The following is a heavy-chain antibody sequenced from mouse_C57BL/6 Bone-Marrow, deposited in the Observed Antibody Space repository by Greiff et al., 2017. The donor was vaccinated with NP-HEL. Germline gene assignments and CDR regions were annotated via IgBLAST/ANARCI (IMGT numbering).Heavy chain of an antibody. Sequence: QVQLQQSGPGLVQPSQSLSITCTVSGFSLTSYGVHWVRQSPGKGLEWLGVIWSGGSTDYNAAFISRLSISKDNSKSQVFFKMNSLQADDTAIYYCAREEGFPAWVAYWGQGTLVTVSA. V-gene: IGHV2-2*01. CDR2: IWSGGST. J-gene: IGHJ3*01. CDR3: AREEGFPAWVAY. CDR1: GFSLTSYG.